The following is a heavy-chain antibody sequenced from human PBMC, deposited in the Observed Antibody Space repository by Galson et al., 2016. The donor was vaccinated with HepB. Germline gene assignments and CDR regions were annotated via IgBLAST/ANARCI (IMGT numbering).Heavy chain of an antibody. CDR1: GYSFTSNW. V-gene: IGHV5-51*01. CDR3: ARQGDGSMANEY. CDR2: IYPDDSDT. Sequence: QSGAEVKKPGESLKISCKTSGYSFTSNWIGWVRQMPGKGLEWMGIIYPDDSDTDYSPSLQGQVTISADKSISTAYLQWSSLKASDTAMYFCARQGDGSMANEYWGQGTMVTVSS. D-gene: IGHD4-23*01. J-gene: IGHJ4*02.